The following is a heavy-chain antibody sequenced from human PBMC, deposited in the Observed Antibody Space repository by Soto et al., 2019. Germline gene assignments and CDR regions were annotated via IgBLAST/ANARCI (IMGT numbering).Heavy chain of an antibody. D-gene: IGHD2-15*01. J-gene: IGHJ4*02. Sequence: EVQLLESGGGLVQPGGSLRLSCAASGFTFSSYAMSWVRQAPGKGLEWVSAISGSGGSTYYADSVKGRFTISRDNSKNKLYLQMNSLGAEDTAVYYCAKDIDGYCSGGSCSHLVYWGQGTLVTVSS. V-gene: IGHV3-23*01. CDR1: GFTFSSYA. CDR3: AKDIDGYCSGGSCSHLVY. CDR2: ISGSGGST.